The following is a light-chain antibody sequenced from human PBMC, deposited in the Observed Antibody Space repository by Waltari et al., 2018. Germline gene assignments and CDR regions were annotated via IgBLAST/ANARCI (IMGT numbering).Light chain of an antibody. CDR2: KDT. Sequence: SYEVKQPPSVSVSLGQMARTTCSGEALTKKYAFWSQQKPGQCPVLLIHKDTERPSGVPGRFSGSTSGTTVTLTITGVQAEDEADYYCLSSDISGTYWVFGGGTKLTVL. CDR3: LSSDISGTYWV. J-gene: IGLJ3*02. CDR1: ALTKKY. V-gene: IGLV3-16*01.